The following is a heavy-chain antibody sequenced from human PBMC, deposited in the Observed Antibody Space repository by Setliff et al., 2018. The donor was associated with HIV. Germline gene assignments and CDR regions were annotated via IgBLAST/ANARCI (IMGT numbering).Heavy chain of an antibody. CDR3: ARKLRPGHGVDV. Sequence: GGSLRLSCAASRFDFNNYWMCWVRQAPGKGLEWVSRINTDGSSTSYADSVTGRFTIPRDNAKNSMDLQMNSLRAEDTAIYYCARKLRPGHGVDVWGQGTTVTVSS. J-gene: IGHJ6*02. CDR1: RFDFNNYW. D-gene: IGHD3-10*01. CDR2: INTDGSST. V-gene: IGHV3-74*01.